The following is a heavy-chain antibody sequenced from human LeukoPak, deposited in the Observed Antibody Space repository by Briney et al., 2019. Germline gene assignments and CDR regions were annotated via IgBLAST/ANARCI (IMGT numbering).Heavy chain of an antibody. V-gene: IGHV3-23*01. J-gene: IGHJ4*02. CDR3: AKDIVVVVAATCRFDY. D-gene: IGHD2-15*01. CDR2: ISGSGGST. Sequence: GGYLSLSCAASGFTFSSYAMSWVRQAPGKGLEWVSIISGSGGSTYYADSVKGRFTISRDNSKNTLYLQMNSLRVEDTAVYYCAKDIVVVVAATCRFDYWGQGTLVTVSS. CDR1: GFTFSSYA.